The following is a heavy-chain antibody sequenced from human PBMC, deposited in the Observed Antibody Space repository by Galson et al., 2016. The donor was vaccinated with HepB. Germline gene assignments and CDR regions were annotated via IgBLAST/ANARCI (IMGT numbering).Heavy chain of an antibody. D-gene: IGHD3-10*01. J-gene: IGHJ3*01. CDR3: ARDGGPVIMWLGERDALDV. V-gene: IGHV1-18*01. Sequence: SVKVSCKASGYTFTSYAINWVRQAPGQGLEWLGWISPYNGNTEYAEKIQGRVTMTTDTSTSTVYMELRSLRSDDTALYYCARDGGPVIMWLGERDALDVWGQGTMVTVSS. CDR2: ISPYNGNT. CDR1: GYTFTSYA.